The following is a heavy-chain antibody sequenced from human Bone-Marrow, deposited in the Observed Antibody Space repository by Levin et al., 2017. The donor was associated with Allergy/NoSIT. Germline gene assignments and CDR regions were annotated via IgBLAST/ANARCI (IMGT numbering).Heavy chain of an antibody. Sequence: GGSLRLSCAASGFTFSDFGIHWVRQAPGKGLEWVAVIWYDGSNKNYTDSVKGRFTISRDNSKNTLYLQMDSLRAEDTAVYYCARDRYSAVAGIDWTHPLDYWGQGTLVTVSS. CDR2: IWYDGSNK. CDR1: GFTFSDFG. D-gene: IGHD6-19*01. J-gene: IGHJ4*02. CDR3: ARDRYSAVAGIDWTHPLDY. V-gene: IGHV3-33*01.